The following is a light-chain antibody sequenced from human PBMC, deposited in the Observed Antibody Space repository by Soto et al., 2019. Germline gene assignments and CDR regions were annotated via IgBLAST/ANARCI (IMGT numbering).Light chain of an antibody. CDR1: QYINTR. CDR2: GAS. V-gene: IGKV3-15*01. J-gene: IGKJ1*01. CDR3: QQYNKCPRT. Sequence: EIVLTQSPATVSSFPGDRVTLSCRASQYINTRLAWYQQKPGQAPRLLIYGASNRATGIPATFSGSGSGTEFTLTISSLESEDFAVYYCQQYNKCPRTFGQGTKVDIK.